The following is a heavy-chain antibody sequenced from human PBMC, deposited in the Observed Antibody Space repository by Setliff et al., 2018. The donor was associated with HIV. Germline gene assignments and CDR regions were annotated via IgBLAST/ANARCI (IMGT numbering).Heavy chain of an antibody. D-gene: IGHD2-15*01. CDR2: VNHSGGT. CDR3: ARRILRSAFDF. CDR1: GGSFSTYY. Sequence: SETLSLTCAVYGGSFSTYYWSWIRQSPGKRLEWLDKVNHSGGTNYNPSLKRRLIISSDASKNQFSLRLKSVTAADPAVYFCARRILRSAFDFWGHGTQVTVSS. J-gene: IGHJ4*01. V-gene: IGHV4-34*01.